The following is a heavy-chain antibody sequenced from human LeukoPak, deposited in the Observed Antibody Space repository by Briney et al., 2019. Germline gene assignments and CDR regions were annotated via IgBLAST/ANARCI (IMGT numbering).Heavy chain of an antibody. V-gene: IGHV1-8*01. J-gene: IGHJ6*03. D-gene: IGHD1-26*01. CDR1: GYTFTSYD. CDR2: MNPNSGNT. CDR3: ARGLRGSYHRTGYYYMDV. Sequence: ASVKVSCKASGYTFTSYDINWVRQATGQGLEWMGWMNPNSGNTGYAQKFQGRVTMTRNTSISTAYMELSSLRSEDTAVYYCARGLRGSYHRTGYYYMDVWGKGTTVTVSS.